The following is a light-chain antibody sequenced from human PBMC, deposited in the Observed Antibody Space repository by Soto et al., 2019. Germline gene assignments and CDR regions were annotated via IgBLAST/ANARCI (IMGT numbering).Light chain of an antibody. CDR1: NSNIGAGYD. J-gene: IGLJ1*01. CDR2: TNN. CDR3: QSYDSRLSAYV. Sequence: QSVLTQPPSVSGAPGQRVTISCTGINSNIGAGYDVHWYLQLPGTAPKLLVYTNNNRPSGVPDRFSGSKSGTSASLAITGLQAQDEADYYCQSYDSRLSAYVFGSGTKLTVL. V-gene: IGLV1-40*01.